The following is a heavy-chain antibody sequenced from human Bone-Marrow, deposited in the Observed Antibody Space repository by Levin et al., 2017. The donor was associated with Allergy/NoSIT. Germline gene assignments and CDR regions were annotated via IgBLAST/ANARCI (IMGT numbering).Heavy chain of an antibody. J-gene: IGHJ4*02. CDR2: ISAYNGNT. CDR1: GYTFTSYG. CDR3: ARDRRYCTNGVCYNGGDFDY. V-gene: IGHV1-18*01. Sequence: GESLKISCKASGYTFTSYGISWVRQAPGQGLEWMGWISAYNGNTNYAQKLQGRVTMTTDTSTSTAYMELRSLRSDDTAVYYCARDRRYCTNGVCYNGGDFDYWGQGTLVTVSS. D-gene: IGHD2-8*01.